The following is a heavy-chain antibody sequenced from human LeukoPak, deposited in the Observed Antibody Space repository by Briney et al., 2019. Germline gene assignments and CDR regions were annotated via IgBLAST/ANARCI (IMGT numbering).Heavy chain of an antibody. Sequence: GGSLRLSCAASGFTFSSYGMHWVRQAPGKGLEWVAFIRYDGSNKYYADSVKGRFTISRDNSKNTLYLQMNSLRAEDTAVYYCARSRYCSSTSCYTYFQHWGQGTLVTVSS. D-gene: IGHD2-2*02. CDR1: GFTFSSYG. CDR2: IRYDGSNK. J-gene: IGHJ1*01. CDR3: ARSRYCSSTSCYTYFQH. V-gene: IGHV3-30*02.